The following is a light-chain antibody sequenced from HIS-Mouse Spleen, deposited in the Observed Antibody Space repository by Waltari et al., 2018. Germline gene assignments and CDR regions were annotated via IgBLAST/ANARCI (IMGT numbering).Light chain of an antibody. J-gene: IGKJ1*01. CDR1: QSVSSY. CDR3: QQRSNWPPWT. CDR2: DAS. V-gene: IGKV3-11*01. Sequence: EIVMTQSPATLSVSPGERATLSCRASQSVSSYLAWYQQKPGQAPRLLIYDASHRATGIPARFSGSGSGTDFTLTISSLEPEDFAVYYCQQRSNWPPWTFGQGTKVEIK.